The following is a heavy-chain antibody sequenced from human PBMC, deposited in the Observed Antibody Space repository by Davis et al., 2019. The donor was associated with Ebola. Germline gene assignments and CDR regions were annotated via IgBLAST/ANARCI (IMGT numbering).Heavy chain of an antibody. V-gene: IGHV4-59*01. CDR2: IYYSGST. J-gene: IGHJ5*02. CDR1: GGSISSFY. Sequence: SETLSPTCTVSGGSISSFYWSWIRQLPGKGLEWIGYIYYSGSTNYNPSLKSRVTISVDTSKNQFSLKLSSVTAADTAVYYCARVLLRNWFDPWGQGTLVTVSS. CDR3: ARVLLRNWFDP. D-gene: IGHD3-10*01.